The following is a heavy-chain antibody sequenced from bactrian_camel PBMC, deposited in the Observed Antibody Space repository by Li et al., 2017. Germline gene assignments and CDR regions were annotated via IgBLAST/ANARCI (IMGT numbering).Heavy chain of an antibody. CDR1: ARVHIRNC. D-gene: IGHD1*01. CDR2: NSYGGDLT. Sequence: HVQLVESGGGSVQAGGSLRLSCVLLARVHIRNCVAWFRQPPEKEREGVASNSYGGDLTDYADSVKGRFTVSRDSDKNTVYLEMDDLKPEDTAMYICAADLSADSSDRLGKRAYPFWGQGTQVTVSS. CDR3: AADLSADSSDRLGKRAYPF. J-gene: IGHJ4*01. V-gene: IGHV3-3*01.